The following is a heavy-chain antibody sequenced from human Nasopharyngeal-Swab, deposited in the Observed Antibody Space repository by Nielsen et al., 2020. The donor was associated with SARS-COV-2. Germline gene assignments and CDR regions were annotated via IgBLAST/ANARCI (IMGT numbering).Heavy chain of an antibody. CDR2: LYPGDSDT. Sequence: GESLQISCKGSGYSFTSYWIGWVRQMPGKGLEWMGILYPGDSDTRYSPSFQGQVTISADKSISTAYLQWSSLKASDTAMYYCARHQVGYSYGSYYYYMDVWGKGTTVTVSS. CDR3: ARHQVGYSYGSYYYYMDV. CDR1: GYSFTSYW. D-gene: IGHD5-18*01. V-gene: IGHV5-51*01. J-gene: IGHJ6*03.